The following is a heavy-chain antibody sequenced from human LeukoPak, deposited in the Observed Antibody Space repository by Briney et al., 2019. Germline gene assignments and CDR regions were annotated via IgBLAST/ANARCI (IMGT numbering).Heavy chain of an antibody. D-gene: IGHD3-10*01. CDR3: AREGGSGSYRGYYYYYGMDV. CDR2: IKQDGSEK. Sequence: GASLRLSCAASEFTFSSYWMSWVSQAPGKGLEWVSKIKQDGSEKYYVDSVKGRFTISRDNAKNSLYLQMNSLRAEDTAVYYCAREGGSGSYRGYYYYYGMDVWGQGTTVTVSS. CDR1: EFTFSSYW. J-gene: IGHJ6*02. V-gene: IGHV3-7*01.